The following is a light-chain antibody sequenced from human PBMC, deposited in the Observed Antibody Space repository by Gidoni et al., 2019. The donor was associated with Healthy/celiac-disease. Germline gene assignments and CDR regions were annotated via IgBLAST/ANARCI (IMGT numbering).Light chain of an antibody. V-gene: IGKV3-15*01. CDR2: GAS. CDR3: QQYNNWPPLT. Sequence: EIVMTQSPATLSVSPGERATLSCSASQSVSSNLALYQQQPGQAPRLLIYGASTRATGIPARFSCSGSGTEFTLTISSLQSEDFAVYYCQQYNNWPPLTFGQGTKVEIK. J-gene: IGKJ1*01. CDR1: QSVSSN.